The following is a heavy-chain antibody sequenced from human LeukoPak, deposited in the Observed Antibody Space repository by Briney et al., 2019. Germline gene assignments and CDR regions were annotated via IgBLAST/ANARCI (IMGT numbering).Heavy chain of an antibody. CDR3: ARDLGFCSRTSCFGYDI. V-gene: IGHV1-2*02. J-gene: IGHJ3*02. CDR1: GYTFTGYY. CDR2: INPNSGGT. D-gene: IGHD2-2*01. Sequence: ASVKVSCKASGYTFTGYYMHWVRPAPGQGLGWMGWINPNSGGTKYAQNFQGRVTMTRDTSISTAYMEVSRLRSDDTAVYYCARDLGFCSRTSCFGYDIWGQGTMVTVSS.